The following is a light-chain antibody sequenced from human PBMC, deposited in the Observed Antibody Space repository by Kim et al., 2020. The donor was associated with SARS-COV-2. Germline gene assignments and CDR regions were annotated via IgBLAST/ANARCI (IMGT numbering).Light chain of an antibody. Sequence: PGERATLSCRASQRVGGSYLAWYQQKPGQAPRLLNYDASSRATGIPNRFSGSGSGTDFPLTIARLEPEDFAVYYCQQYGSSPPLTFGGGTKVDIK. CDR2: DAS. CDR1: QRVGGSY. CDR3: QQYGSSPPLT. J-gene: IGKJ4*01. V-gene: IGKV3-20*01.